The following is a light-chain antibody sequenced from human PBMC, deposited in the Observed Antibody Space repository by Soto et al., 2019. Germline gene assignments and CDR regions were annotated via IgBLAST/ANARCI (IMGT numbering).Light chain of an antibody. Sequence: DIQMTQSPSTLSAFVGDRVTITCRASQNINNRLAWYQLKPGKAPKLLIYKASILENGAPSRFSGSGSGTEFTLTISSLQPDDFATYSWQQYESHYTFGQGTKVDMK. V-gene: IGKV1-5*03. CDR2: KAS. CDR3: QQYESHYT. J-gene: IGKJ1*01. CDR1: QNINNR.